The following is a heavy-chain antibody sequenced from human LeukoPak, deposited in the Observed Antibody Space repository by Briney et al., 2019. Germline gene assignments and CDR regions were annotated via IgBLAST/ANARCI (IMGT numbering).Heavy chain of an antibody. V-gene: IGHV3-11*04. CDR1: GFTFSDYY. CDR2: ISSSGSTI. D-gene: IGHD1-26*01. Sequence: PGGSLRLSCAASGFTFSDYYMSWIRQAPGKGLEWVSYISSSGSTIYYADSVKGRFTISRDNSKNTLYLQMNSLRAEDTAVYYCARDYVSKVGATIWDHTSLGVYWGQGTLVTVSS. CDR3: ARDYVSKVGATIWDHTSLGVY. J-gene: IGHJ4*02.